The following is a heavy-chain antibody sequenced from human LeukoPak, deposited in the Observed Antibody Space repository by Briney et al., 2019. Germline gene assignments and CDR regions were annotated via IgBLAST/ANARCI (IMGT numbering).Heavy chain of an antibody. CDR3: ARSFYDILTGYPDYYFDY. Sequence: ASVKVSCKASGYTFTSYDINWVRQATGQGLEWMGWMNPNSGNTGYAQKFQGRVTMTRNTSISTAYMELSSLRSEDTAVYYCARSFYDILTGYPDYYFDYWGQGTLVTVSP. CDR2: MNPNSGNT. D-gene: IGHD3-9*01. V-gene: IGHV1-8*01. CDR1: GYTFTSYD. J-gene: IGHJ4*02.